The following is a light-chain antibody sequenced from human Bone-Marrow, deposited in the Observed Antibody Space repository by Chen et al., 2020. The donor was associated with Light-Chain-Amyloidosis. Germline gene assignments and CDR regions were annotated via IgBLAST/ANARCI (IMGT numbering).Light chain of an antibody. Sequence: EIVLTQSPGTLSLSPGERATLSCGASQSVSSRFFAWYQQKPGPAPRLLIYGVSSRATGIPDRVSGSGSGTDFTLTISRLEPEDFAVYYCQQYGSSPWTFGQGTKVEIK. J-gene: IGKJ1*01. CDR1: QSVSSRF. CDR2: GVS. CDR3: QQYGSSPWT. V-gene: IGKV3-20*01.